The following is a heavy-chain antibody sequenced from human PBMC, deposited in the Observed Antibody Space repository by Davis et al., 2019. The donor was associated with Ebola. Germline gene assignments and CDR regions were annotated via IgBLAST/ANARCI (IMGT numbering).Heavy chain of an antibody. D-gene: IGHD3-22*01. J-gene: IGHJ4*02. CDR2: INQDGSGK. V-gene: IGHV3-7*01. CDR3: ATDTSGYYRV. CDR1: GFTFSDYY. Sequence: PGGSLRLSCAASGFTFSDYYMSWIRQAPGRGLEWVANINQDGSGKYYVDSVKGRFTISRDNAKNSLYLQMSSLGAEDTAVYHCATDTSGYYRVWGQGTLVTVSS.